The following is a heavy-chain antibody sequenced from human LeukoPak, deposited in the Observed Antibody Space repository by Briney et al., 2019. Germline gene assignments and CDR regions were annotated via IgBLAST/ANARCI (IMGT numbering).Heavy chain of an antibody. CDR2: IYSGGST. J-gene: IGHJ4*02. V-gene: IGHV3-66*01. CDR3: ARDRASSGWYRDY. D-gene: IGHD6-19*01. CDR1: GFTVSSNY. Sequence: GGSLRLSCAASGFTVSSNYMSWVRQAPGKGLEWVSVIYSGGSTYYADSVKGRFTISRDNSKNTLYLQMNSLRAEDTAVYYCARDRASSGWYRDYWGQGTLVTVSS.